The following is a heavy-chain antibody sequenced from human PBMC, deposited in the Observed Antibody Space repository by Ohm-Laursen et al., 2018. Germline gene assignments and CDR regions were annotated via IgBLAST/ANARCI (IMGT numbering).Heavy chain of an antibody. D-gene: IGHD1-1*01. CDR2: MNPNSGNT. Sequence: ASVKVSCKASGYTFTSYDINWVRQATGQGLRWMGWMNPNSGNTGYAQRFQGRVTMTRNTSISTAYMELSSLRSEDTAVYYCARARGNWKRDYYYAMDVWGQGTTVTVSS. V-gene: IGHV1-8*01. CDR1: GYTFTSYD. J-gene: IGHJ6*02. CDR3: ARARGNWKRDYYYAMDV.